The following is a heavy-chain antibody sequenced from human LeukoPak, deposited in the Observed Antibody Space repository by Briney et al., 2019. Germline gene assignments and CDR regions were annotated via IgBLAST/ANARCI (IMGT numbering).Heavy chain of an antibody. CDR3: ARDHEYQLPDDAFDI. Sequence: SVKVSCKASGGTFSSYAISWVRQAPGQGLEWMGGIIPIFGTANYAQKFQGRVTITADKSTSTAYMELSSLRSEDTAVYYCARDHEYQLPDDAFDIWGQGTMVTVSS. D-gene: IGHD2-2*01. CDR2: IIPIFGTA. CDR1: GGTFSSYA. J-gene: IGHJ3*02. V-gene: IGHV1-69*06.